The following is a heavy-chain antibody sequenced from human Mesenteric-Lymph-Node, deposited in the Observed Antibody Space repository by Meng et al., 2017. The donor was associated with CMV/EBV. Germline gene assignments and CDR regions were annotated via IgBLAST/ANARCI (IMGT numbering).Heavy chain of an antibody. Sequence: SLKISCAASGFTFDDYALHWVRQAPGKGLEWVSGISWNSGSVGYADSVKGRFTISRDNAKNTLYLQMNSLRAEDTAVYYCARGWGLDYWGQGTLVTVSS. CDR2: ISWNSGSV. D-gene: IGHD3-16*01. V-gene: IGHV3-9*01. CDR1: GFTFDDYA. J-gene: IGHJ4*02. CDR3: ARGWGLDY.